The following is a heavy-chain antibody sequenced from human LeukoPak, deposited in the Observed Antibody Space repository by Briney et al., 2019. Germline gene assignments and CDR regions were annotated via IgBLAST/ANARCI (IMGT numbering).Heavy chain of an antibody. CDR2: IYYSGST. D-gene: IGHD4-17*01. Sequence: SETLSLTCTVSGGSISSYYWSWLRQPPGKGLEWIGYIYYSGSTNYNPSLKSRVTISVDTSKNQFSLKLSSVTAADTAVYYCARLRDYGADYWGQGTLVTVSS. CDR1: GGSISSYY. CDR3: ARLRDYGADY. J-gene: IGHJ4*02. V-gene: IGHV4-59*08.